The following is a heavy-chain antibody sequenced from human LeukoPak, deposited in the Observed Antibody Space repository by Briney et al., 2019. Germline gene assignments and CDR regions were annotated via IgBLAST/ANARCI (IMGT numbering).Heavy chain of an antibody. Sequence: GSLRLSCAASGFTFSSYWMSWVRQAPGKGLEWIGEINHSGSTNYNPSLKSRVTISVDTSKNQFSLKLSSVTAADTAVYYCARAPIGAGYFDYWGQGTLVTVSS. V-gene: IGHV4-34*01. CDR2: INHSGST. D-gene: IGHD1-26*01. CDR1: GFTFSSYW. J-gene: IGHJ4*02. CDR3: ARAPIGAGYFDY.